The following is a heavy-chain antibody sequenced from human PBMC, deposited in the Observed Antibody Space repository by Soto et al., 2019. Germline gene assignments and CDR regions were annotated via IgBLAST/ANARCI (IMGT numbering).Heavy chain of an antibody. Sequence: ASVKVSCKASGYTFTSYGIIWVRQAPGQGLEWMGWISAYNGNTNYAQKLQGRVTMTTDTSTSTAYMELRSLRSDDTAVYYCARDRGLNWNYWSMYYYMDVWGKGTTVTVSS. D-gene: IGHD1-7*01. CDR1: GYTFTSYG. V-gene: IGHV1-18*01. J-gene: IGHJ6*03. CDR3: ARDRGLNWNYWSMYYYMDV. CDR2: ISAYNGNT.